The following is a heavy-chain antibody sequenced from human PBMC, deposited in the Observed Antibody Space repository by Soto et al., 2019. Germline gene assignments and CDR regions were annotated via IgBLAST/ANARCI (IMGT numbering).Heavy chain of an antibody. V-gene: IGHV3-33*01. CDR2: IWYDGSDK. CDR1: GFTFRNHG. J-gene: IGHJ4*02. CDR3: ARDIASRRFDY. D-gene: IGHD6-6*01. Sequence: QVQLVVSGGGVVQPGTSLRLSCEASGFTFRNHGMHWVRQAPGKGLEWVAVIWYDGSDKYYADSVKGRFTISRDNSKNTVYLQMDSLRAEDTPVYYCARDIASRRFDYLGQGVLVTVSS.